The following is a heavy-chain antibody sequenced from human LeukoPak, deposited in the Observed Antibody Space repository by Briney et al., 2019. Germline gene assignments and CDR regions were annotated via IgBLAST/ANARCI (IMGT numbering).Heavy chain of an antibody. V-gene: IGHV4-59*01. CDR3: ARFSSSGWYVFDY. CDR1: GGSISSYY. CDR2: TYYSGST. J-gene: IGHJ4*02. D-gene: IGHD6-19*01. Sequence: SETLSLTCTVSGGSISSYYWSWLRQPPGKGLEWIGYTYYSGSTNYNPSLKSRVTISVDTSKNQFSLKLSSVTAADTAVYYCARFSSSGWYVFDYWGQGTLVTVSS.